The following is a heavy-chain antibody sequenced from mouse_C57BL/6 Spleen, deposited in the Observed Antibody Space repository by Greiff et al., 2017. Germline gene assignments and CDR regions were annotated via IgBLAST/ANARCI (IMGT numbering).Heavy chain of an antibody. CDR1: GYSFTGYY. V-gene: IGHV1-42*01. J-gene: IGHJ2*01. D-gene: IGHD2-4*01. CDR2: INPSTGGT. Sequence: EVQLQQSGPELVKPGASVKISCKASGYSFTGYYMNWVKQSPEKSLEWIGEINPSTGGTTYNQKFKAKATLTVDKSSSTAYMQLKSLTSEDSAVYYCARSGGITTRNYVDYWGQGTTLTVSS. CDR3: ARSGGITTRNYVDY.